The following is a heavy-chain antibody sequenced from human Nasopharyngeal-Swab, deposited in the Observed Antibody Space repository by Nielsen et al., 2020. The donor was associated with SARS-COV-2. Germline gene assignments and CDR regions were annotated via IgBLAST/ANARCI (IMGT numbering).Heavy chain of an antibody. V-gene: IGHV3-9*01. Sequence: SLKISCAASGFTFDDYAMHWVRQAPGKGLEWVSGISWNSGSIGYADSVKGRFTISRDNAKNSLYLQMNSLRSDDTAVYYCARGPRRFDPWGQGTLVTVSS. CDR1: GFTFDDYA. CDR3: ARGPRRFDP. J-gene: IGHJ5*02. CDR2: ISWNSGSI.